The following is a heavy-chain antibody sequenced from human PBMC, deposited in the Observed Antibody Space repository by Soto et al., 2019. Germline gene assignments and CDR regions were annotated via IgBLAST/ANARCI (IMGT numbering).Heavy chain of an antibody. CDR1: GLPSRPFW. CDR3: VRDGHCITTSCYGNWFDP. D-gene: IGHD2-2*01. CDR2: INSDASHT. V-gene: IGHV3-74*01. J-gene: IGHJ5*02. Sequence: EVQLVESGGGLVQPGGSLGPPGAPSGLPSRPFWRHWFGKVQGKGLEWVSRINSDASHTYYADSVKGRFTISRDNAKNTLHLEMNSLRAEDTAVYYCVRDGHCITTSCYGNWFDPWGQGTLVTVSS.